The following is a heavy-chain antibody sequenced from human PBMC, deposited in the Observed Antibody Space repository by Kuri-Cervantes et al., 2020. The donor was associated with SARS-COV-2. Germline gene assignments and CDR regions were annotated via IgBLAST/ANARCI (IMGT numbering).Heavy chain of an antibody. CDR3: ARADGSYAFDI. Sequence: LSLTCAASGFTFSSYAMHWVRQAPGKGLEWVAVISYDGSNKYYADSVKGRFTISRDNSKNTLYLQMNSLRAEDTAVYYCARADGSYAFDIWGQGTMVTVSS. V-gene: IGHV3-30*01. J-gene: IGHJ3*02. D-gene: IGHD6-25*01. CDR2: ISYDGSNK. CDR1: GFTFSSYA.